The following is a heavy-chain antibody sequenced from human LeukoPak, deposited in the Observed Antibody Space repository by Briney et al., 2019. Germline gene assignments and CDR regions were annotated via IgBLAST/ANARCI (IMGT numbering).Heavy chain of an antibody. CDR2: VYPGDSDT. Sequence: GESRKISCKGSGYNFTNYCIAWVRQMPGKGLEWMGIVYPGDSDTRYSPSFQGQVTISADKSISTAYLQWSSLKASDTAMYYCARQGITVAGVDFWGQGTLVTVSS. D-gene: IGHD6-19*01. CDR3: ARQGITVAGVDF. J-gene: IGHJ4*02. CDR1: GYNFTNYC. V-gene: IGHV5-51*01.